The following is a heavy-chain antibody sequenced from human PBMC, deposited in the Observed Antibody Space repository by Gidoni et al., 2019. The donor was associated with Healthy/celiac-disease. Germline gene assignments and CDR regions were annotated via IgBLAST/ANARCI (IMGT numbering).Heavy chain of an antibody. D-gene: IGHD5-12*01. CDR1: VFTFINAW. Sequence: EVQLVESGGGLLKPGWSLRLYCAASVFTFINAWLTWVRKAPGKGLEWVGRIKSNTDGGTTEHAAPVKGIFTISRDDSKNTLYLQMNSLKTEDTAVYYCTTDFPGVDNYYYYYMDVWGKGTTVTVSS. CDR2: IKSNTDGGTT. CDR3: TTDFPGVDNYYYYYMDV. V-gene: IGHV3-15*07. J-gene: IGHJ6*03.